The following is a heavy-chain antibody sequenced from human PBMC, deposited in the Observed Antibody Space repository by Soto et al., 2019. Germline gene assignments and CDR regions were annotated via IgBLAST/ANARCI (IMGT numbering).Heavy chain of an antibody. D-gene: IGHD2-2*01. CDR3: ARERDCSGTSCYRGVYYYYYGMDV. CDR2: IWYDGSNK. V-gene: IGHV3-33*01. J-gene: IGHJ6*02. Sequence: LRLSCAASGFTFSSYGMHWVRQAPGKGLEWVAVIWYDGSNKYYADSVKGRFTISRDNSKNTLYLQMNSLRAEDTAVYYCARERDCSGTSCYRGVYYYYYGMDVWGQGTTVTVSS. CDR1: GFTFSSYG.